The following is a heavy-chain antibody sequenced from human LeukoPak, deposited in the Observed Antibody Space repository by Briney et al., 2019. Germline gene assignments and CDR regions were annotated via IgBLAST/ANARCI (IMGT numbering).Heavy chain of an antibody. J-gene: IGHJ6*02. CDR2: ISTSSGYI. D-gene: IGHD1/OR15-1a*01. CDR3: AREAVMPVAPVKIGTSDRPLYEYYGLDV. CDR1: GFTFSSYG. Sequence: PGGSLRLSCAASGFTFSSYGMNWVRQAPGKGLEWVSSISTSSGYIYYADSLEGRFTISRDNAKNSLYLQMDSLRAEDTAVYYCAREAVMPVAPVKIGTSDRPLYEYYGLDVWGQGTTVTVS. V-gene: IGHV3-21*06.